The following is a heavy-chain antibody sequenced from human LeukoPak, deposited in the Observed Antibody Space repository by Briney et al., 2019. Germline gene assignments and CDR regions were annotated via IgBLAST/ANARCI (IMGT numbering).Heavy chain of an antibody. CDR2: ISSSGST. J-gene: IGHJ4*02. D-gene: IGHD3-3*01. CDR1: GDSITYFY. Sequence: SETLSLTCSVSGDSITYFYWSWIRQAAGKGLEWIGRISSSGSTDYNASLKSRVIISADTSKVQFSLTLSSVTAADTAVYYCARGLASGYPPVPFDSWGQGTLVTVSS. CDR3: ARGLASGYPPVPFDS. V-gene: IGHV4-4*07.